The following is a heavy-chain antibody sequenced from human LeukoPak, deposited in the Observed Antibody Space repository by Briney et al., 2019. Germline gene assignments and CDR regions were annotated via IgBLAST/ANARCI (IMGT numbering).Heavy chain of an antibody. D-gene: IGHD3-22*01. J-gene: IGHJ4*02. CDR1: GGSISSYY. Sequence: KPSETLSLTCTVSGGSISSYYWSWLRQPPGKGLEWIGYIYYSGSTDYNPSLKSRVTISVETSKNQFSLKLSSVTAADTAVYYCAGVTGYMIEDYFDYWGQGTLVTVSS. CDR3: AGVTGYMIEDYFDY. CDR2: IYYSGST. V-gene: IGHV4-59*01.